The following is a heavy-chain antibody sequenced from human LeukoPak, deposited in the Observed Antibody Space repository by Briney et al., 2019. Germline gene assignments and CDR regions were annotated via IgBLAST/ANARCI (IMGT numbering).Heavy chain of an antibody. CDR3: ARDQMSQYQLLQYYYYYYMDV. CDR2: IYHSGST. CDR1: GGSVSSGTYY. D-gene: IGHD2-2*01. Sequence: PSETLSLTCTVSGGSVSSGTYYWAWIRQPPGKGLEWIGSIYHSGSTYYNPSLKSRVTISVDTSKNQFSLKLSSVTAADTAVYYCARDQMSQYQLLQYYYYYYMDVWGKGTTVTVSS. V-gene: IGHV4-39*07. J-gene: IGHJ6*03.